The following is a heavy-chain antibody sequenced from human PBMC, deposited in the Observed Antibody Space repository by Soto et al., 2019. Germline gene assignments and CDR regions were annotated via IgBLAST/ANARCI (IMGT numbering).Heavy chain of an antibody. CDR2: IYWDDDK. J-gene: IGHJ1*01. D-gene: IGHD6-19*01. Sequence: QITLKESAPTLVKPTQTLTLTCTFSGFSLITSGVGVGWIRQPPGKALEWLALIYWDDDKRYSPSLKRRLTLSKDTSKSQVVITMPIMGPVDTSTYYCAHTWLWSSGWYGCFGKWGQGTLVTVSS. CDR1: GFSLITSGVG. CDR3: AHTWLWSSGWYGCFGK. V-gene: IGHV2-5*02.